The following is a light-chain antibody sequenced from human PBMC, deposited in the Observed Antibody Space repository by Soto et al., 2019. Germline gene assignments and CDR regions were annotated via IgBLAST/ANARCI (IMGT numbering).Light chain of an antibody. CDR2: DAS. CDR1: RTVFNF. V-gene: IGKV3-11*01. Sequence: EIALTQSPATLSLSPGERATLSCRANRTVFNFLIWYQQKPGQAPRRLIYDASNRATDIPARFSGTGSGTDFRLTISSLEPEDFALYFCHQRAIWPYTFGPGTKLEIK. J-gene: IGKJ2*01. CDR3: HQRAIWPYT.